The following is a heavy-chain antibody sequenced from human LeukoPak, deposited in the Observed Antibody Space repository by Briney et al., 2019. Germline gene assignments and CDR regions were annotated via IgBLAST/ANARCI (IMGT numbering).Heavy chain of an antibody. J-gene: IGHJ4*02. CDR3: ARDDFSSGWYGYFDY. Sequence: PSQTLSLTCAVSGGSISSGGYSWSWIRQPPGKGLEWIGYIYHSGSTYYNPSLKSRVTISVDRSKNQFSLKLSSVTAADTAVYYCARDDFSSGWYGYFDYWGQGTLVTVSS. D-gene: IGHD6-19*01. CDR1: GGSISSGGYS. CDR2: IYHSGST. V-gene: IGHV4-30-2*01.